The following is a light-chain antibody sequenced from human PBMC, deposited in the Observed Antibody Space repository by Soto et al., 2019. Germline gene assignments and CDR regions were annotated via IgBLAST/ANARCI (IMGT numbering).Light chain of an antibody. J-gene: IGLJ2*01. CDR2: DNN. V-gene: IGLV1-51*01. CDR1: SSNIGNNF. Sequence: QSVLTQPPSVSAAPGQKVTISCSGSSSNIGNNFVSWYQQLPGTAPKLLIYDNNKRPSGISDRFSGSKSGTSATLGITGLQTGDEADYYCGTWDSSLSDVVFGGGTQLTVL. CDR3: GTWDSSLSDVV.